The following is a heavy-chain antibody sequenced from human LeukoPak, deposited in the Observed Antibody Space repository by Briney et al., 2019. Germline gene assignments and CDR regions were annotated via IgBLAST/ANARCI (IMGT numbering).Heavy chain of an antibody. CDR3: ATYSSSWRTYYFDY. V-gene: IGHV4-31*03. J-gene: IGHJ4*02. CDR1: GGSITSSDYY. Sequence: SETLSLTCTVSGGSITSSDYYWSWIRQHPGEGLEWIGYIYYSGSTYHNPSLKSRVTISIDTSRNQFSLKLSSVTAADTAVYYCATYSSSWRTYYFDYWGQGALVTVSS. CDR2: IYYSGST. D-gene: IGHD6-13*01.